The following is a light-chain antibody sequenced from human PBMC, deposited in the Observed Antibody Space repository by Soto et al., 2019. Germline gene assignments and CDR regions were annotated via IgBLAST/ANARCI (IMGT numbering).Light chain of an antibody. CDR2: EVS. CDR3: SSHTTSDTRV. J-gene: IGLJ1*01. V-gene: IGLV2-14*03. CDR1: SSDVAAYDY. Sequence: QSALTQPASVSGSPGQSIAISCTGSSSDVAAYDYVSWYQQHPDKAPRLIMYEVSYRPSGVSNRFSGSKSVNTATLTISGLQAEDEGDYYCSSHTTSDTRVFGTGTQLTVL.